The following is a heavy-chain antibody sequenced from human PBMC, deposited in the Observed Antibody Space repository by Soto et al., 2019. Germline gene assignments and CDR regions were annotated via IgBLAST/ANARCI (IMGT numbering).Heavy chain of an antibody. J-gene: IGHJ5*02. V-gene: IGHV3-21*01. CDR1: GFTFSTYC. D-gene: IGHD3-22*01. CDR3: ARSGLALPYSASHWFDP. Sequence: GGPLILYCAASGFTFSTYCMNWVRQGPGKGLEWLSSISDSGHYIYYADSVKGRFTISRDNAKNSLFLQMNSLRGEDTAVYYCARSGLALPYSASHWFDPLCHRTLVTISS. CDR2: ISDSGHYI.